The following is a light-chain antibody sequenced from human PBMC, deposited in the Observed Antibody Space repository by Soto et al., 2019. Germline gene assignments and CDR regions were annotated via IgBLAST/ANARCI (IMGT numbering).Light chain of an antibody. CDR2: AAS. CDR3: LQDYNNPWT. Sequence: AIQMTQSPSSLSVSVGDRVTITCRASQGIRNELGWYQQKPGKAPKVLIYAASNLQSGVPSRFSGSGSGTDFNLTISSLQPDDFATYYCLQDYNNPWTFGQGTKVEVK. CDR1: QGIRNE. V-gene: IGKV1-6*01. J-gene: IGKJ1*01.